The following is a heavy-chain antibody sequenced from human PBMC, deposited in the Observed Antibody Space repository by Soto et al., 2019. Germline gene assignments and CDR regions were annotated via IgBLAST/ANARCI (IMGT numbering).Heavy chain of an antibody. V-gene: IGHV1-69*12. Sequence: QVQLVQSGAEVKKPGSSVKVSCKASGGTFSTSAISWVRQAPGQGLEWVGGIMPVFPTPDYAQKFQGRVTITADESTTTAYLELTSLRTDDTAVYYCAIDKDRQQLGGNYYYILDVWGQGTAITVSS. CDR3: AIDKDRQQLGGNYYYILDV. CDR2: IMPVFPTP. CDR1: GGTFSTSA. J-gene: IGHJ6*02. D-gene: IGHD3-3*02.